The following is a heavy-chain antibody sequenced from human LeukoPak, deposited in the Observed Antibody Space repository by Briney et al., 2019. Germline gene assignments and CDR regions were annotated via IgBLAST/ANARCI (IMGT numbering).Heavy chain of an antibody. V-gene: IGHV4-31*03. Sequence: SETLSLTCTVSGGSISSGGYYSSWIRRHPGKGLEWIGYIYYSGSTYYNPSLKSRVTISVDTSKNQFSLKLSSVTAADTAVYYCARDARIAAAGFSRGVDYWGQGTLVTVSS. J-gene: IGHJ4*02. CDR2: IYYSGST. CDR1: GGSISSGGYY. CDR3: ARDARIAAAGFSRGVDY. D-gene: IGHD6-13*01.